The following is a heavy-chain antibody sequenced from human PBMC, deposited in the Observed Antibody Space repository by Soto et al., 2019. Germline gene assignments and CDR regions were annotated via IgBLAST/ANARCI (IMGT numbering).Heavy chain of an antibody. CDR1: GLTFSNYA. V-gene: IGHV3-23*01. J-gene: IGHJ2*01. CDR2: ISGGGLST. Sequence: EVQLLESGGNLVQPGGSLRLSCAASGLTFSNYAMSWVRQAPGKGLEWVSAISGGGLSTYYADSVKGRFTISRDNSRNTLFLQMSALRAEDTAVYYCAITPNCGRDCSADSYWFFDLWGRCTLVTASS. CDR3: AITPNCGRDCSADSYWFFDL. D-gene: IGHD2-21*02.